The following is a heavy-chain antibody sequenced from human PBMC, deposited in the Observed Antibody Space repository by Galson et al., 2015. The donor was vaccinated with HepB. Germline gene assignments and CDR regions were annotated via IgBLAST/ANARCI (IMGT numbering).Heavy chain of an antibody. CDR1: GFTFSSYA. V-gene: IGHV3-30-3*01. CDR3: ARDKGDSSGSYPPFYFDY. CDR2: ISYDGSYQ. D-gene: IGHD3-22*01. Sequence: SLRLSCAASGFTFSSYAMHWVRQAPGKGLEWVAVISYDGSYQYYADSVEGRLTISRDNSKTTLYLQMNSLRAEDTAVYYCARDKGDSSGSYPPFYFDYWGQGTLVTVSS. J-gene: IGHJ4*02.